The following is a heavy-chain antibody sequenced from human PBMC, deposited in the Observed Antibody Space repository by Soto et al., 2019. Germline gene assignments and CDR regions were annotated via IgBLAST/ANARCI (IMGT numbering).Heavy chain of an antibody. Sequence: WGSLRLSCVASGFTFINFGLNFFRHSPCKWLEWVSSISSSDKYIYYADSVKGRFTISRDNAKNSLSLQMNSLRADDTAVYYCARVFCRGDCYSPLDYWGQGTLVTVSS. CDR1: GFTFINFG. CDR3: ARVFCRGDCYSPLDY. V-gene: IGHV3-21*01. D-gene: IGHD2-21*02. J-gene: IGHJ4*02. CDR2: ISSSDKYI.